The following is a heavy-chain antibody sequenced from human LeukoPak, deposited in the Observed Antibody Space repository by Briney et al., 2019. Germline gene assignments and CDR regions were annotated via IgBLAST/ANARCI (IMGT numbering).Heavy chain of an antibody. J-gene: IGHJ4*02. CDR1: GYTFTSYG. CDR2: ISAYNGNT. CDR3: ARQGINKLWFGELPDY. D-gene: IGHD3-10*01. Sequence: ASVKVSCKASGYTFTSYGISWVRQAPGQGLEWMGWISAYNGNTNYAQKLQGRVTMTTDTSTSTAYMELRSLRSDDTAVYHCARQGINKLWFGELPDYWGQGTLVTVSS. V-gene: IGHV1-18*01.